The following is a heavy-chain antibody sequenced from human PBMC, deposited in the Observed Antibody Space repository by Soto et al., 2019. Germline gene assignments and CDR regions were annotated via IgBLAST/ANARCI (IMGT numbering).Heavy chain of an antibody. CDR2: ISTYNGDT. D-gene: IGHD5-12*01. V-gene: IGHV1-18*01. J-gene: IGHJ6*02. CDR3: AREGVAPYYYYGMDV. Sequence: ASVKVSCKASGYTFTRSGISWVRQAPGQGLEWMGWISTYNGDTNYAQTFQGRVTMTTVTSTSTVHMEVRSLRSDDTAVYYCAREGVAPYYYYGMDVWGQGTPVTVS. CDR1: GYTFTRSG.